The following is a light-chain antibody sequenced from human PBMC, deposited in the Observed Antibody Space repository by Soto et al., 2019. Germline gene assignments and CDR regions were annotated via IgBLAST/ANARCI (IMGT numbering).Light chain of an antibody. V-gene: IGKV1-39*01. Sequence: EIPLTQSPSSLAACVGDRLTLTRRASRNVSIYLNWYQHKPGKGPTLLIHATSNLQIGVPSRFSGSGSGTEFTLTISSLEPEDFGTYYCQQSYKMPSFGQGTRLEIK. CDR2: ATS. CDR1: RNVSIY. CDR3: QQSYKMPS. J-gene: IGKJ5*01.